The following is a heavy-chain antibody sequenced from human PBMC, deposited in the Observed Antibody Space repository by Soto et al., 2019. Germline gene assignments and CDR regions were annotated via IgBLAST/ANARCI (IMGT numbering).Heavy chain of an antibody. V-gene: IGHV4-59*01. J-gene: IGHJ4*02. CDR2: IYYSGSP. D-gene: IGHD6-13*01. CDR3: ARSLYSSSSDY. CDR1: GGSISSYY. Sequence: QVQLQESGPGLVKPSETLSLTCTVSGGSISSYYWSWIRQPPGKGLEWIGYIYYSGSPNYNPSLKSRVTITVDTSKNQFSLKLSSVTAADTAVYYCARSLYSSSSDYWGQGTLVTVSS.